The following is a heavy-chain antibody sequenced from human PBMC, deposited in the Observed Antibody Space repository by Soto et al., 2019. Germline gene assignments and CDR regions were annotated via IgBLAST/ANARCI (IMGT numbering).Heavy chain of an antibody. V-gene: IGHV3-30-3*01. CDR1: GFTFSSYA. CDR3: ARDFTAQLEPVDY. J-gene: IGHJ4*02. D-gene: IGHD1-1*01. Sequence: PGGSLRLSCAASGFTFSSYAMHWVRQAPGKGLEWVAVISYDGSNKYYADSVKGRFTISRDNSKNTLYLQMNSLRAEDTAVYYCARDFTAQLEPVDYWGQGTLVTVSS. CDR2: ISYDGSNK.